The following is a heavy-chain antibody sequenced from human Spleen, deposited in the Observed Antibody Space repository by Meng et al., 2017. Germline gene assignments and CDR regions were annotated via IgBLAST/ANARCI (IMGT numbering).Heavy chain of an antibody. Sequence: SVKVSCKALGGIFSNYVIGWVRQAPGQGLEWMGGINAVFGTTNYAQKFHNRVTITSDESTSTVYMELTRLTSEDTAVYFCARKAGNCISTTCYSLDYWGQGTLVTGAS. J-gene: IGHJ4*02. D-gene: IGHD2-2*01. CDR2: INAVFGTT. CDR1: GGIFSNYV. CDR3: ARKAGNCISTTCYSLDY. V-gene: IGHV1-69*13.